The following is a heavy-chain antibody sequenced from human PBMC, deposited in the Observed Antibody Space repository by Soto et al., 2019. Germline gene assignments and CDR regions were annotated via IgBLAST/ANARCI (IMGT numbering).Heavy chain of an antibody. V-gene: IGHV3-7*01. D-gene: IGHD2-2*02. CDR2: IKQDGSEK. CDR1: GLTFSIYW. J-gene: IGHJ2*01. CDR3: AKHLDYTSPGTFFDL. Sequence: EVQLVESGGGLVQPGESLRLSCTASGLTFSIYWMSWVRQAPGKGLEWVANIKQDGSEKNYVGSVKGRFTVSRDNAENSVYLQMNSLRAEDTAVYYCAKHLDYTSPGTFFDLWGRGTLVTVSS.